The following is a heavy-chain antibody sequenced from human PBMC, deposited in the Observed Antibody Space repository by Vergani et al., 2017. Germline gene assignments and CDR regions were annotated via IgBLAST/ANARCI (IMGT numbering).Heavy chain of an antibody. CDR2: IRYDESYK. V-gene: IGHV3-30*02. CDR3: AKVQWELLDY. CDR1: GFSLSSYG. D-gene: IGHD1-26*01. J-gene: IGHJ4*02. Sequence: QVQLVESGGGVVQPGGSLRLSCAASGFSLSSYGMHWVRQAPGKGLEWVAFIRYDESYKDYADAVKGRVTISRDNSKNTLYQQMNSLRAEDTAVYYYAKVQWELLDYWGQGTLVTVSS.